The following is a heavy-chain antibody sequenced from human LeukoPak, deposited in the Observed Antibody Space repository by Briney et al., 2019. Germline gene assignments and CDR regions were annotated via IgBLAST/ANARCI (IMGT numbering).Heavy chain of an antibody. J-gene: IGHJ4*02. CDR3: TRGTSSGYYSDY. V-gene: IGHV3-21*01. CDR1: GFTFSSYS. CDR2: ISSSSSYI. Sequence: GGSLRLSCAASGFTFSSYSMNWVRQAPGKGLEWVSYISSSSSYIYYADSVKGRFTISRDNAKNSLSLQMSSLRAEDTAVYYCTRGTSSGYYSDYWGQGTLVTVSS. D-gene: IGHD3-3*01.